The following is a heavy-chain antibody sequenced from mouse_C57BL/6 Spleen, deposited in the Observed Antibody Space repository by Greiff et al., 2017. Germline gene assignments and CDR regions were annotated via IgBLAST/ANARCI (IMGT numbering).Heavy chain of an antibody. V-gene: IGHV1-54*01. CDR1: GYAFTNYL. CDR3: AITTVVATPFAY. CDR2: INPGGGGT. Sequence: QVQLQQSGAELVRPGTSVTVSCKASGYAFTNYLIEWVKQRPGQGLEWIGVINPGGGGTNYNGQFKGQATLTADKSSSTAYMQLSSLTSEDSAVYFCAITTVVATPFAYWGQGTLVTVSA. J-gene: IGHJ3*01. D-gene: IGHD1-1*01.